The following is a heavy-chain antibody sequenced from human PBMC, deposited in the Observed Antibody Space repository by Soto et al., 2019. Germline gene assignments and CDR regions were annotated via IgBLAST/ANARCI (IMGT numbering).Heavy chain of an antibody. CDR3: ERAYYYDTSGRIFDY. D-gene: IGHD3-22*01. CDR2: TYYRSKWYN. CDR1: GDSVSSNSAA. Sequence: SQTLSLTCAISGDSVSSNSAAWNWIRQSPSRGLEWLGRTYYRSKWYNDYAVSVKSRITINPDTSKNQFSLQLNSVTPEDTAVYYCERAYYYDTSGRIFDYWGQGTLVTVSS. J-gene: IGHJ4*02. V-gene: IGHV6-1*01.